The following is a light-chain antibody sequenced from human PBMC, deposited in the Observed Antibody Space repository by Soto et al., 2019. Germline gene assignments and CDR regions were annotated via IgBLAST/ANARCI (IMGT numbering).Light chain of an antibody. CDR2: DAS. Sequence: DIQMTQSPSTLSASVGDRVTITCRASQSISSWLAWYQQKPGKAPKLLIYDASNLESGVPSRFSGSGSGTEFTLTISSLQPDDFATYYCQQYNSYPTTFGQGTRLEIK. V-gene: IGKV1-5*01. CDR1: QSISSW. CDR3: QQYNSYPTT. J-gene: IGKJ5*01.